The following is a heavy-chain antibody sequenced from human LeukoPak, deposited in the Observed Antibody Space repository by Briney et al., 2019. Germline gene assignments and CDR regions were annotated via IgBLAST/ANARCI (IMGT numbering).Heavy chain of an antibody. J-gene: IGHJ6*02. V-gene: IGHV1-18*01. CDR2: ISTFNGNT. CDR1: GYTLTELS. Sequence: EASVKVSCKVSGYTLTELSMHWVRQAPGQGLEWMGWISTFNGNTNYAQKLQGRVTMTTDTSTSTAYMELRSLRSDDTAVYYCALNVDTAFLFPMDVWGQGTTVTVSS. CDR3: ALNVDTAFLFPMDV. D-gene: IGHD5-18*01.